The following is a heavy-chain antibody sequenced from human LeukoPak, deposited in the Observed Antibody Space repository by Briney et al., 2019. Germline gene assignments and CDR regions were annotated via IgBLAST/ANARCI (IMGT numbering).Heavy chain of an antibody. CDR2: ISAYNGNT. CDR3: ARGIRGGKPYCSGGSCYSDDHPLFDY. Sequence: ASVKVSCKASGYTFTSYGISWVRQAPGQGLEWMGWISAYNGNTNYAQKLQGRVTFTRDTSASTAYMELSSLRSEDMAVYYCARGIRGGKPYCSGGSCYSDDHPLFDYWGQGTLVTVSS. D-gene: IGHD2-15*01. J-gene: IGHJ4*02. V-gene: IGHV1-18*03. CDR1: GYTFTSYG.